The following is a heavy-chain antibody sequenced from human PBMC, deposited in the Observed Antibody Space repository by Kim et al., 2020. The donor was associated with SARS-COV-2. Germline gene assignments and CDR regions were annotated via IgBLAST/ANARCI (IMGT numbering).Heavy chain of an antibody. D-gene: IGHD5-12*01. Sequence: HSESTNYNPSLKSRVTISVDTSKNQFSLKLSSVTAADTAVYYCARELANWGQGTLVTVSS. CDR3: ARELAN. CDR2: HSEST. V-gene: IGHV4-34*01. J-gene: IGHJ4*02.